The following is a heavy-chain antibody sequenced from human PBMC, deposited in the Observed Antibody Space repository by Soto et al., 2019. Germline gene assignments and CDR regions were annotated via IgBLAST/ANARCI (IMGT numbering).Heavy chain of an antibody. D-gene: IGHD6-6*01. CDR2: IIPIFGTA. V-gene: IGHV1-69*13. J-gene: IGHJ6*02. Sequence: SVKVSCKASGGTFSSYAISWVRQAPGQGLEWMGGIIPIFGTANYAQKFQGRVTITADESTSTAYMELSSLRSEDTAVYYCASLLVEYSSSSQKKKYGMDVWGQGTTVTVSS. CDR3: ASLLVEYSSSSQKKKYGMDV. CDR1: GGTFSSYA.